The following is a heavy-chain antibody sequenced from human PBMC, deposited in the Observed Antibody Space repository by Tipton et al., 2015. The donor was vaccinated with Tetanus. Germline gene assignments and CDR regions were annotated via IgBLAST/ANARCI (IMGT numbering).Heavy chain of an antibody. D-gene: IGHD3-10*01. CDR3: ARDAYGSGSYFDL. CDR2: ISPGGTTI. CDR1: GVTVSDYY. J-gene: IGHJ4*02. Sequence: SLRLSCAASGVTVSDYYMNWIRQAPGKGLEWISYISPGGTTINYVDSVKGRFTISRDNAKNLMFLQMSALRAEDTAVYYCARDAYGSGSYFDLWGLGTRVTVSS. V-gene: IGHV3-11*01.